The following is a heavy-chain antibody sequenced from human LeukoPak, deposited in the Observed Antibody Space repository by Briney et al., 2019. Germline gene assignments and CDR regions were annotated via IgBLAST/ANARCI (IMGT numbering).Heavy chain of an antibody. CDR2: ISSDGSNK. J-gene: IGHJ4*02. V-gene: IGHV3-30*04. D-gene: IGHD6-19*01. Sequence: GGSLRVSCAASGFTFSSYAMHWVRQAPGKGLEWVAVISSDGSNKYYADSVKGRFTISRDNSKNTLYLQMNSLRAEDTAVYYCARAIKAVAGTFHRDYYFDYWGQGTLVTVSS. CDR3: ARAIKAVAGTFHRDYYFDY. CDR1: GFTFSSYA.